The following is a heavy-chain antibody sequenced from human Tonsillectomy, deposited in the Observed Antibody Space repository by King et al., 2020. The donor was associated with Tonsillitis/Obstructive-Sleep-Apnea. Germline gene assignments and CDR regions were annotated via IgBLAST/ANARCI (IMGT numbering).Heavy chain of an antibody. CDR1: TYTFSSYA. CDR2: ISGGGGSA. CDR3: AKDGVLDYYYYYMVV. J-gene: IGHJ6*03. V-gene: IGHV3-23*04. Sequence: VQLVESGGGLVQPGGSLRLSCAASTYTFSSYAMSWVRQAPGKGLEWVSSISGGGGSAYYADSVKGRFTISRDNSKNTLYLQMNSLRAEDTAVYYCAKDGVLDYYYYYMVVWGKGTTVTVSS.